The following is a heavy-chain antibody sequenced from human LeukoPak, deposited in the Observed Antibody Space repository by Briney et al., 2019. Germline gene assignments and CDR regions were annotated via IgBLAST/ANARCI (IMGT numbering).Heavy chain of an antibody. D-gene: IGHD2-8*01. CDR3: ARDRVPVYAMALYYYYGMDV. CDR2: INPNSGGT. CDR1: GYTFTGYY. J-gene: IGHJ6*02. V-gene: IGHV1-2*04. Sequence: GASVKVSCTASGYTFTGYYMHWVRQAPGQGLEWMGWINPNSGGTNYAQKFQGWVTMTRDTSISTAYMELSRLRSDDTAVYYCARDRVPVYAMALYYYYGMDVWGQGTTVTVSS.